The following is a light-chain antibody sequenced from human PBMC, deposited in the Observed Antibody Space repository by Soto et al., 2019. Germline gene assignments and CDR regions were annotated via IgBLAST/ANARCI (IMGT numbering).Light chain of an antibody. CDR3: QQYNYWPYT. J-gene: IGKJ2*01. Sequence: EIVMTQSPATLSVSPGERAALSCRASQSVSSNFAWYQHKPCQAPRLLIYGASTRATGIPARFSGSRSGTEFTLTISSLQSEDFAVYYCQQYNYWPYTFGQGTKLEIK. CDR2: GAS. CDR1: QSVSSN. V-gene: IGKV3-15*01.